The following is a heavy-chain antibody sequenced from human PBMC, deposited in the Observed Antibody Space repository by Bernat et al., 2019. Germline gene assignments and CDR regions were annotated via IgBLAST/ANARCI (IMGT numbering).Heavy chain of an antibody. D-gene: IGHD2-2*01. CDR3: ARNLYQLPPMAKYYFDY. CDR1: GFTFSSYG. V-gene: IGHV3-33*01. Sequence: QVQLVESGGGVVQPGRSLRLSCAASGFTFSSYGMHWVRQAPGKGLEWVAVIWYDGSNKYYADSVKGRFTISRDNSRNTLYLQMNSLRAEDTAVYYCARNLYQLPPMAKYYFDYWGQGTLVTVSS. CDR2: IWYDGSNK. J-gene: IGHJ4*02.